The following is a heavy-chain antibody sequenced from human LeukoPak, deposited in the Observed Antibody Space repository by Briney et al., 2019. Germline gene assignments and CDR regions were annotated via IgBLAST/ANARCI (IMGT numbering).Heavy chain of an antibody. CDR1: GDSVSTNSVA. V-gene: IGHV6-1*01. J-gene: IGHJ4*02. CDR2: TSYRSNLYN. D-gene: IGHD5-24*01. CDR3: AREAEITRFDY. Sequence: SQTLSLTCAISGDSVSTNSVAWNWIRQSPSRGLEWLGRTSYRSNLYNDYAVSVTSRIHITPDTYKNQLSLQLNSVTTEDTAVYYCAREAEITRFDYWGQGTLVTVSS.